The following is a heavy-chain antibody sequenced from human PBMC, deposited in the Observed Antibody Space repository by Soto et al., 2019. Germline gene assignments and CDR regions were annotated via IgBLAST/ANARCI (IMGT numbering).Heavy chain of an antibody. CDR2: IYPGDSDT. CDR1: GYSFITYW. D-gene: IGHD1-26*01. V-gene: IGHV5-51*01. J-gene: IGHJ6*02. CDR3: ARGIKGGTPFYAMDV. Sequence: GESLKISCKGSGYSFITYWIGWVRQMPGKGLQWMGIIYPGDSDTTYSPSFEGQVTISLDGSIATAYLQWSSLKASDTAIYYCARGIKGGTPFYAMDVWGQGTTVTVSS.